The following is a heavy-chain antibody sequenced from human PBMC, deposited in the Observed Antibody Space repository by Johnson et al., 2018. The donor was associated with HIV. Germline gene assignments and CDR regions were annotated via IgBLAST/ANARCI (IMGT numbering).Heavy chain of an antibody. Sequence: VQLVESGGGVVQPGRSLRLSCAASGFTFSSYAVSWVRQAPGKGLEWVSGASGSGETTYYADSVKGRFTISRDNARSKLYLQMHRLRAEDTAVYYCAREARDDACDIGGQGTLVIVSS. V-gene: IGHV3-23*04. CDR2: ASGSGETT. CDR3: AREARDDACDI. J-gene: IGHJ3*02. CDR1: GFTFSSYA.